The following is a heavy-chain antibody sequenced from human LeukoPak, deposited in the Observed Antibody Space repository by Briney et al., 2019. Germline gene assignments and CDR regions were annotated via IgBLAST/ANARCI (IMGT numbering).Heavy chain of an antibody. CDR3: ARMYSGTSYYFAC. J-gene: IGHJ4*02. CDR1: GVSISDYH. CDR2: FSYSGST. Sequence: SETLSLTCSVSGVSISDYHWIWIRQPPAKGLEWMGYFSYSGSTRYNPSLKSRVTMSVDTSKNQFSLRLNSVTAADTAVYYCARMYSGTSYYFACWGQGTLVTVSS. D-gene: IGHD1-26*01. V-gene: IGHV4-59*01.